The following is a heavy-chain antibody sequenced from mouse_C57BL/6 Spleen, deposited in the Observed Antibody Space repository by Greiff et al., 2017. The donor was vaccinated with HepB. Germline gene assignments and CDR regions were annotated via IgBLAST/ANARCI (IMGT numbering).Heavy chain of an antibody. CDR2: IDPSDSYT. CDR1: GYTFTSYW. V-gene: IGHV1-69*01. J-gene: IGHJ2*01. D-gene: IGHD2-5*01. Sequence: QVQLQQPGAELVMPGASVKLSCKASGYTFTSYWMHWVKQRPGQGLEWIGEIDPSDSYTNYNQKFKSKSTLTVDKSSSTAYMQLSSLTSEDSAVYYCAIYSNYFDYWGQGTTLTVSS. CDR3: AIYSNYFDY.